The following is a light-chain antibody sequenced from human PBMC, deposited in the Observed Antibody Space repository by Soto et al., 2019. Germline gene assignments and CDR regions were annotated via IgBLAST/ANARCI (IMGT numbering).Light chain of an antibody. CDR2: DAS. Sequence: EIVLTQSPATLSLSPGERATLSCRASQSISRYLAWYQQKPGQAPRLLIYDASDRATGIPARFSGSGSGTDFPLTISSLEPEDFAVYYCQQRNNWPPWTFGQGTKVEIK. CDR3: QQRNNWPPWT. J-gene: IGKJ1*01. V-gene: IGKV3-11*01. CDR1: QSISRY.